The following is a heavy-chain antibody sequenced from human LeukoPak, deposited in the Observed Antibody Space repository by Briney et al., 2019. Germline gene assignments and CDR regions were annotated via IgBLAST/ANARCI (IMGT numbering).Heavy chain of an antibody. V-gene: IGHV4-59*01. Sequence: SETLSLTCTVSGGFTSSNYWSWIRQPPGKGLEWIGYIYYSGSTNYNPSLKSRVAISVDTSKNQISLKVSSVSAADTAVYYCASGHYADYYFDYWGQGTLVTVSS. CDR3: ASGHYADYYFDY. CDR2: IYYSGST. D-gene: IGHD4-17*01. CDR1: GGFTSSNY. J-gene: IGHJ4*02.